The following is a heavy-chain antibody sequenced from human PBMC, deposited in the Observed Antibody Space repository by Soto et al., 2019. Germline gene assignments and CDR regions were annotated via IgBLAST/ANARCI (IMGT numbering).Heavy chain of an antibody. Sequence: QVQLVQSGAEVKKPGASVKVSCKASGYTFTSYGISWVRQAPGQGLEWMGWISAYNGNTNYAQKLQGRVTMTTDTTTSTASKERRSLRSDDTAVYYCARDRVAYGMDVWGQGPTVTVSS. J-gene: IGHJ6*02. CDR1: GYTFTSYG. CDR2: ISAYNGNT. V-gene: IGHV1-18*01. CDR3: ARDRVAYGMDV. D-gene: IGHD3-3*01.